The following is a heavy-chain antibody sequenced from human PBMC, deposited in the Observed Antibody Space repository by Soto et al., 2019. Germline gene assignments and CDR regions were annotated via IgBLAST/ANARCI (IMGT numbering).Heavy chain of an antibody. Sequence: QVQLVESGGGVVQPGTSLRLSCAASGFTFNTFGMHWVRQAPGKGLEWVAVISYDGSNKHYADSVKGRFTISRDTFKNTVYLRVGSLSPEDTAVYYCAKKGPGSYDLRPASWGQGTLVTVAS. J-gene: IGHJ4*02. CDR1: GFTFNTFG. V-gene: IGHV3-30*18. D-gene: IGHD3-10*01. CDR3: AKKGPGSYDLRPAS. CDR2: ISYDGSNK.